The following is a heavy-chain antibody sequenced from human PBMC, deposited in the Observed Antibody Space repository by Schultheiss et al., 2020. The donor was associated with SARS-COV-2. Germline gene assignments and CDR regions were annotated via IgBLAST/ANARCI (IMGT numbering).Heavy chain of an antibody. CDR1: GFTFSSYA. V-gene: IGHV3-33*08. D-gene: IGHD6-6*01. J-gene: IGHJ6*02. CDR2: IRYDGYNK. Sequence: GGSLRLSCAASGFTFSSYAMHWVRQAPGKGLEWVAIIRYDGYNKYYIDSVKGRFTISRDNSKNSLYLQMNSLRAEDTAVYYCARDLRAARTFHYYYYYGMDVWGQGTTVTVSS. CDR3: ARDLRAARTFHYYYYYGMDV.